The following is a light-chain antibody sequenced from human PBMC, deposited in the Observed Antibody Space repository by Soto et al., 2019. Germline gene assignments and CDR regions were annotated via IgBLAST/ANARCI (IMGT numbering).Light chain of an antibody. CDR2: GAS. Sequence: EIVLTQSPGTLSLSPGERATLSCRASQSVRSSYLAWYQQKPGQAPRLLIFGASNRATAIPDRFSGSGSGTDFPLTISRLEPEDFAVYYCQQYGSSPFTFGQGTRLEIK. CDR3: QQYGSSPFT. J-gene: IGKJ5*01. CDR1: QSVRSSY. V-gene: IGKV3-20*01.